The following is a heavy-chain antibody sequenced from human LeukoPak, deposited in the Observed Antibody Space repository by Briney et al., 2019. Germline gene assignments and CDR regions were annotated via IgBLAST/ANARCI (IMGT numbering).Heavy chain of an antibody. CDR3: AFTSGSYYYYYGMDV. V-gene: IGHV3-30*03. D-gene: IGHD1-26*01. CDR2: ISYDGSSK. Sequence: PGRSLRLSCAASGFTFSSYGMHWARQAPGKGLEWVAVISYDGSSKYYADSVKGRFTISRDNSKNTLYLQMNSLRAEDTAVYYCAFTSGSYYYYYGMDVWGQGTTVTVSS. J-gene: IGHJ6*02. CDR1: GFTFSSYG.